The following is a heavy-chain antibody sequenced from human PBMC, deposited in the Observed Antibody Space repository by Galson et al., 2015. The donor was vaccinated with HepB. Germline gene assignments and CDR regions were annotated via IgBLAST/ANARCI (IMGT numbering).Heavy chain of an antibody. V-gene: IGHV3-23*01. CDR2: ISGSGGST. Sequence: SLRLSCAASGFTFSSYAMSWVRQAPGKGLEWVSAISGSGGSTYYADSVKGRFTISRDNSKNTLYLQMNGLRAEDTAVYYCAREGAGGWYTFDYWGQGTLVTVSS. J-gene: IGHJ4*02. CDR3: AREGAGGWYTFDY. D-gene: IGHD6-19*01. CDR1: GFTFSSYA.